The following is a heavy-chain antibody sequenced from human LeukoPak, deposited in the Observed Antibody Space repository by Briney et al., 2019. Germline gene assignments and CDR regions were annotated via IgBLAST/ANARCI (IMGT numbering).Heavy chain of an antibody. CDR2: ITISSSII. J-gene: IGHJ4*02. D-gene: IGHD3-16*01. Sequence: KTGGSLRLSCAASGFSFSDYSMNWVRQAPGKGLEWVSSITISSSIIYYADSVKGRFTISRDNAKNSLFLQMNSLRAEDTAVYYCARDLSDDYSLDYWGQGALVSVSS. V-gene: IGHV3-48*04. CDR3: ARDLSDDYSLDY. CDR1: GFSFSDYS.